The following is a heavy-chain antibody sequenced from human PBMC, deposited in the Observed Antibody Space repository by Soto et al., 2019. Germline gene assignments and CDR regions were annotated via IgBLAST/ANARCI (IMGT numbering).Heavy chain of an antibody. CDR1: GYPFTHYG. CDR3: ARDQSFDHNYYYGIDV. J-gene: IGHJ6*02. V-gene: IGHV1-18*01. CDR2: ISPYNGNT. Sequence: QAQLVQSGAEVKKPGPSVKVSCKTSGYPFTHYGISWVRQAPGQGLEWMGWISPYNGNTYYAQEIQGRLTMTTDTTTRSVYMDRRSLRSEDTAVYSCARDQSFDHNYYYGIDVWGQGTTVVVAS.